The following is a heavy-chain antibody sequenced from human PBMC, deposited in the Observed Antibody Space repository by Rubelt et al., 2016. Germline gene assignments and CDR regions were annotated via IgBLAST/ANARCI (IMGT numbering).Heavy chain of an antibody. V-gene: IGHV4-4*02. CDR2: ISHSGST. J-gene: IGHJ4*02. CDR1: GGSITSNNW. CDR3: TRGESDYDILTGYRPHFDY. D-gene: IGHD3-9*01. Sequence: QVQLQESGPGLVKPAGTLSLTCAVSGGSITSNNWWSWVRQSPGKGLEWIGEISHSGSTNYNPSLKSRVTISVDKSKIQFSRKLTSVTAADTAVYYCTRGESDYDILTGYRPHFDYWGQGTLVTVSS.